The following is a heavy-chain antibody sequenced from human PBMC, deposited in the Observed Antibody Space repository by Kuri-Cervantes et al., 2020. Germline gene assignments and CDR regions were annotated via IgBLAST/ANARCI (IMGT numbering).Heavy chain of an antibody. CDR1: GGSISSGSYY. Sequence: SETLSLTCTVSGGSISSGSYYWSWIRQPPGKGLEWIGEINHSGSTNYNPSLESRVTISVDTSKNQFSLKLSSVTAADTAVYYCTTRGAYCGGDCYPGDAFDIWGQGTMVTVSS. J-gene: IGHJ3*02. V-gene: IGHV4-39*07. CDR3: TTRGAYCGGDCYPGDAFDI. D-gene: IGHD2-21*02. CDR2: INHSGST.